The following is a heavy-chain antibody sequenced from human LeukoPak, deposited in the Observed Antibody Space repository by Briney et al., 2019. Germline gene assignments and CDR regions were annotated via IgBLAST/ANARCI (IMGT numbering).Heavy chain of an antibody. V-gene: IGHV4-39*01. D-gene: IGHD3-3*01. CDR3: ASILLEWLRYFDY. Sequence: SETLSLTCTVSGRSISSSTYYWGWVRQPPGEGLDWIGSIYYSGSTYYNPSLKSRVTISVDTSKNQFSLKLSSVTAADTAVYYCASILLEWLRYFDYWGQGTLVTVSS. CDR1: GRSISSSTYY. J-gene: IGHJ4*02. CDR2: IYYSGST.